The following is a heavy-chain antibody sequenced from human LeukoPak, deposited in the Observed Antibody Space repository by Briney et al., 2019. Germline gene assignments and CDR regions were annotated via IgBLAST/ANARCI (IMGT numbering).Heavy chain of an antibody. CDR2: IYYSGST. D-gene: IGHD6-19*01. V-gene: IGHV4-39*07. Sequence: SETLSLTCTVSGGSISSSSYYWGWIRQPPGKGLEWIGSIYYSGSTYYNPSLKSRVTISVDTSKNQFSLKLSSVTAADTAVYYCASSTGWLVGSYFDYWGQGTLVTVSS. CDR3: ASSTGWLVGSYFDY. J-gene: IGHJ4*02. CDR1: GGSISSSSYY.